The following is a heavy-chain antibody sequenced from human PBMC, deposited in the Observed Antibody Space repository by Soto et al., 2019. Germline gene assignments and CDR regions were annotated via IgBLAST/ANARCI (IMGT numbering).Heavy chain of an antibody. CDR3: ARDSPARIFQMGEDYYYGMDV. V-gene: IGHV3-21*01. CDR1: GFTFSSYS. D-gene: IGHD2-15*01. J-gene: IGHJ6*02. CDR2: ISSSSSYI. Sequence: GGSLRLSCAASGFTFSSYSMNWVRQAPGKGLEWVSSISSSSSYIYYADSVKGRFTISRDNAKNSLYLQMNSLRAEDTAVYYSARDSPARIFQMGEDYYYGMDVWGQGTTVTVSS.